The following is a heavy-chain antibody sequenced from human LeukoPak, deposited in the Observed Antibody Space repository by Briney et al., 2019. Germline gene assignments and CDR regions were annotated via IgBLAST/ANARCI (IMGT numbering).Heavy chain of an antibody. CDR2: ISGSGGST. Sequence: GGSLRLSCAASGFTFSSYALRWVRQAPGKGLEWVSAISGSGGSTYYADSVKGRFTISRDNPKNTLYLQMNSLRAEDTAVYFCAKRGVVIRAVIIVGFHKEAYYFDYWGQGALVTVSS. CDR1: GFTFSSYA. CDR3: AKRGVVIRAVIIVGFHKEAYYFDY. D-gene: IGHD3-10*01. V-gene: IGHV3-23*01. J-gene: IGHJ4*02.